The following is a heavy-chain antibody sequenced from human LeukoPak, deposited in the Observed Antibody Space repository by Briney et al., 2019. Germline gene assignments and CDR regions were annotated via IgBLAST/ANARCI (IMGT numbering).Heavy chain of an antibody. CDR3: AKDVLRYYGSGSNFDY. CDR2: ISGSGGST. Sequence: PGGSLRLSCAASGFTFSSYGMSWVRQAPGKGLEWVSAISGSGGSTYYADSVKGRFTISRDNTKNTLYLQMNSRRAEDPAVYYWAKDVLRYYGSGSNFDYWGQGTLVTVSS. D-gene: IGHD3-10*01. V-gene: IGHV3-23*01. CDR1: GFTFSSYG. J-gene: IGHJ4*02.